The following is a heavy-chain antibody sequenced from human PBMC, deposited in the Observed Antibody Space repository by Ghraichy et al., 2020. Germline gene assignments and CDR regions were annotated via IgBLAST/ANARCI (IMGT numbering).Heavy chain of an antibody. Sequence: ASVKVSCKASGYTFTSYGISWVRQAPGQGLEWMGWISAYNGNTNYAQKLQGRVTMTTDTSTSTAYMELRSLRSDDTAVYYCAIAYSRYYYYGMDVWGQGTTVTVSS. J-gene: IGHJ6*02. CDR1: GYTFTSYG. D-gene: IGHD3-16*01. CDR2: ISAYNGNT. V-gene: IGHV1-18*04. CDR3: AIAYSRYYYYGMDV.